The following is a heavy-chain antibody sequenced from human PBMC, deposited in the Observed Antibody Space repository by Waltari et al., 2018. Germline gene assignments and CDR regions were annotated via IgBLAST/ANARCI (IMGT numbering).Heavy chain of an antibody. J-gene: IGHJ5*02. CDR1: GCSCDEFG. Sequence: EVQVVESGGGVVRPGGSLSLSGPAAGCSCDEFGMAGVRQAPGKGPEWGDGINYNGVSTSYADSVRSRFTISRDNAKTSLFLQMNSLRGEDTALYHCARVPEYASASAGWFDPWGQGTLVTVSS. D-gene: IGHD2-8*01. CDR3: ARVPEYASASAGWFDP. V-gene: IGHV3-20*01. CDR2: INYNGVST.